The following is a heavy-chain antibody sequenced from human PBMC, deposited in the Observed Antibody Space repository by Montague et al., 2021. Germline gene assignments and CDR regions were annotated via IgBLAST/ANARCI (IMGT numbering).Heavy chain of an antibody. D-gene: IGHD3-22*01. CDR2: ISHDGSNK. Sequence: SLRLSCAASGFTFSTFPMHWVRQAPGKGLEWVALISHDGSNKYYADSVRGRFTVSRDNSRNTLYLQTSSLRADDTAVYYCVRWRGYYDSRGYAAWGRGTLVTVSS. V-gene: IGHV3-30-3*01. J-gene: IGHJ5*02. CDR3: VRWRGYYDSRGYAA. CDR1: GFTFSTFP.